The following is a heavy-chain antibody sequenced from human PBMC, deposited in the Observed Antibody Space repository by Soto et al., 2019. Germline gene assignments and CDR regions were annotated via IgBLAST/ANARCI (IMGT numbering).Heavy chain of an antibody. V-gene: IGHV3-23*01. CDR3: ASRMAYCTSTTCYHY. J-gene: IGHJ4*02. CDR2: ISGSGGNT. D-gene: IGHD2-2*01. CDR1: GFTFSNYA. Sequence: GGSLRLSCAASGFTFSNYAMNWVRQAPGKGLEWVSSISGSGGNTYYPDSVKGRSTISRDNSMNTLYLQMNSLRAEDTAVYYCASRMAYCTSTTCYHYWGQGTLVTVAS.